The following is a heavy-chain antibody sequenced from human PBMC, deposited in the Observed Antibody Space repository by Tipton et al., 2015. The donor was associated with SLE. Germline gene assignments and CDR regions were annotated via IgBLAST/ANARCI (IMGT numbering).Heavy chain of an antibody. Sequence: LRLSCTVSGGPISSYYWSWIRQPPGKGLAWIGYIYTSGSTNYNPPLKSRVTISVDTSKNQFSLKLSSVTAADTAVYYCAREWWELDYDYYYGMDVWGQGTTVTVSS. CDR1: GGPISSYY. CDR2: IYTSGST. CDR3: AREWWELDYDYYYGMDV. J-gene: IGHJ6*02. V-gene: IGHV4-4*08. D-gene: IGHD1-26*01.